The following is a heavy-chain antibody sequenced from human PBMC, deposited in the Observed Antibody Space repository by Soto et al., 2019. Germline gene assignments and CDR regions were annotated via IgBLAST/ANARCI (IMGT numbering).Heavy chain of an antibody. CDR3: ARDDADVVVVAAEYYYYYVMAV. V-gene: IGHV1-69*13. CDR2: IIPIFGTA. Sequence: SVKVSCKASGGTFSSYAISWVRQAPGQGLEWMGGIIPIFGTANYAQKFQGRVTVTADESTSTAYMELSSLRSEDTAVYYCARDDADVVVVAAEYYYYYVMAVWGQGTTVTVSS. D-gene: IGHD2-15*01. J-gene: IGHJ6*02. CDR1: GGTFSSYA.